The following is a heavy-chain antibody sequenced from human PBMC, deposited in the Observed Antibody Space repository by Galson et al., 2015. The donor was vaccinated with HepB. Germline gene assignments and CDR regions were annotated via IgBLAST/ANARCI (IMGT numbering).Heavy chain of an antibody. D-gene: IGHD2-2*01. CDR3: ARAVVGGGYFDY. CDR1: GGSISSGGYY. CDR2: IYYSGST. J-gene: IGHJ4*02. V-gene: IGHV4-31*03. Sequence: TLSLTCTVSGGSISSGGYYWSWIRQHPGKGVEWIGYIYYSGSTYYNPSLKSRVTISVDTSKNQFSLKLSSVTAADTAVYYCARAVVGGGYFDYWGQGTLVTVSS.